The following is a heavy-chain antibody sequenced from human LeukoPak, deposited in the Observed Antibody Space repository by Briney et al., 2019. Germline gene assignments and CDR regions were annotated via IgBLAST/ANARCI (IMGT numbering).Heavy chain of an antibody. Sequence: GGSLRLSCAASGFTFSSYWMHWVRQAPGKGLEWVSYISSSGSTIYYAGSVKGRFTISRDNAKNSLYLQMNSLRAEDTAVYYCARDSSYSGYGYFDYWGQGTLVTVSS. CDR2: ISSSGSTI. CDR1: GFTFSSYW. CDR3: ARDSSYSGYGYFDY. J-gene: IGHJ4*02. D-gene: IGHD5-12*01. V-gene: IGHV3-48*04.